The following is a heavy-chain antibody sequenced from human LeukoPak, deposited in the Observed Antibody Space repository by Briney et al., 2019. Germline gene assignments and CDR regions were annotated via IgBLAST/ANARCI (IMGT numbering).Heavy chain of an antibody. CDR3: ARVMSGSGSKYFDY. J-gene: IGHJ4*02. V-gene: IGHV3-64*01. CDR2: ISSTGETS. CDR1: GVTFRIFP. Sequence: GCSLRLVSAASGVTFRIFPMHWDGQVRGKELEYFSAISSTGETSYYANSVKDRFTISRDNSKNTLYLQMGSLRTEDMAVYYCARVMSGSGSKYFDYWGQGTLVTVSS. D-gene: IGHD3-10*01.